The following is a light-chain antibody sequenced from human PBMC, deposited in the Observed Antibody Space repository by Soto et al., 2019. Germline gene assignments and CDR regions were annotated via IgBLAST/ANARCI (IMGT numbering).Light chain of an antibody. J-gene: IGKJ1*01. V-gene: IGKV3-20*01. CDR3: QKYDGSLWT. CDR2: VAS. CDR1: QSVSSSY. Sequence: EIVLTQSPGTLSLSPGERATLSCRASQSVSSSYLAWYQQKPGQAPRLLIFVASNSATGIPDSFSGSGSGTDFTLTISRLEPEDFAVYYCQKYDGSLWTFGQGTKVEIK.